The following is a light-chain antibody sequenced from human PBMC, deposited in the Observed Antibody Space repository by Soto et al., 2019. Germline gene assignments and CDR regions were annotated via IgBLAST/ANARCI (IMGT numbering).Light chain of an antibody. Sequence: EIVLKQSRGTLSLSPGDRATLSCRASQSVSSSYLAWYHQKPGQAPRLLIYGASTRATGIPDRFSGDGSVTHFTLTISRLEAEDFVMYYCQQYGSSPITFGQGTRLEIK. CDR3: QQYGSSPIT. CDR1: QSVSSSY. CDR2: GAS. J-gene: IGKJ5*01. V-gene: IGKV3-20*01.